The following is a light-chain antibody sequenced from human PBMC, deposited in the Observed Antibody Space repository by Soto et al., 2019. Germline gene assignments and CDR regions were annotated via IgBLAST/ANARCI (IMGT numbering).Light chain of an antibody. V-gene: IGKV3-20*01. CDR2: AAS. CDR3: QQFGSSPRT. Sequence: EIVLTQSPGTLWLSPGERATLSCRASQSVGSSYLVWYQQKPGQAPRLLIYAASNRATGIPDRFSGSGSGTDFTLTISRLEPEDFAVYYCQQFGSSPRTFGQGTKVEVK. CDR1: QSVGSSY. J-gene: IGKJ1*01.